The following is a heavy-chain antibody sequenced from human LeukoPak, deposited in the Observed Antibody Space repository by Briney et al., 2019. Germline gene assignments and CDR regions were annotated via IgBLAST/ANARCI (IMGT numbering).Heavy chain of an antibody. J-gene: IGHJ5*02. V-gene: IGHV3-11*03. CDR2: IRGSSGYT. CDR1: GLTFSDYY. D-gene: IGHD6-13*01. Sequence: GGSLRLSCAASGLTFSDYYMTWIRQAPGKGLEWVSYIRGSSGYTNYADSVKGRSTISRDNASNSLYLQMNSLRAEATAVYYCARGVATAGTRWFDPWAQGTVVTGSS. CDR3: ARGVATAGTRWFDP.